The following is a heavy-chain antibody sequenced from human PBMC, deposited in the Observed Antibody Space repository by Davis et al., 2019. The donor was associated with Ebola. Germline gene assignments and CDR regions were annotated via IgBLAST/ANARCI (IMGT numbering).Heavy chain of an antibody. V-gene: IGHV3-73*01. J-gene: IGHJ4*02. D-gene: IGHD6-19*01. CDR2: IRSKANSYAT. CDR1: GFTFSGSA. CDR3: TRTYSSGVDY. Sequence: GGSLTLSCAASGFTFSGSAMHWVRQASGKGLEWVGRIRSKANSYATAYAASVKGRFTISRDDSKNTAYLQMNSLKTEDTAVYYCTRTYSSGVDYWGQGTLVTVSS.